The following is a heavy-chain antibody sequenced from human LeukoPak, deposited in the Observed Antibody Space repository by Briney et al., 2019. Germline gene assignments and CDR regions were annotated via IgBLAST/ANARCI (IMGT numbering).Heavy chain of an antibody. J-gene: IGHJ4*02. V-gene: IGHV4-38-2*02. CDR3: ARVGPRGDFDY. CDR2: INHSGIT. Sequence: SETLSLTCTVSSYSISSGYYWGWIRQPPGKGLEWIASINHSGITYYNPSLKSRVTISVDTSKNQFSLKLTSVTAADTAVYYCARVGPRGDFDYWGQGTLATVSS. D-gene: IGHD3-10*01. CDR1: SYSISSGYY.